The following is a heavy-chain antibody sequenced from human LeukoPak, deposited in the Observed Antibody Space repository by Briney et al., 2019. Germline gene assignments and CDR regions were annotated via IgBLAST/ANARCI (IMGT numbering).Heavy chain of an antibody. CDR2: ISAYNGKT. J-gene: IGHJ4*02. CDR3: ARQQGLQNLNFDY. CDR1: GYTFFTSD. V-gene: IGHV1-18*01. D-gene: IGHD6-13*01. Sequence: ASVKVSCKASGYTFFTSDVSWVRQAPGQGLEWMGWISAYNGKTNYAQKFQGRVTMTTDTSTNTAYMELSGLRPEDTAVYYCARQQGLQNLNFDYWGQGALVTVSS.